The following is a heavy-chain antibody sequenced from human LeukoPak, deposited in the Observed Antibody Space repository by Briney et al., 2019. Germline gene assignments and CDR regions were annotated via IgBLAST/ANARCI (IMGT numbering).Heavy chain of an antibody. CDR2: ISSSSRTI. CDR1: GFTCGDYA. V-gene: IGHV3-48*01. J-gene: IGHJ6*03. Sequence: GGSLRLSCRASGFTCGDYAMHWVRQAPGKGLEGFLYISSSSRTIYYADSVKGRFTISRDEAKNSLYLQMNSLRGEDTAVYYCAREGVRFLEEPPRDYYYYMDVWGKGTTVTVSS. CDR3: AREGVRFLEEPPRDYYYYMDV. D-gene: IGHD3-3*01.